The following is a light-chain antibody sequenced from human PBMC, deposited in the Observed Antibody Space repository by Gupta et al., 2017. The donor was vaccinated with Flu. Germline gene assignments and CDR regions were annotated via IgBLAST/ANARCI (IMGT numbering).Light chain of an antibody. V-gene: IGKV3-11*01. Sequence: EILLTQSPATLSLSPGERATLYCRASQNIERYLAWYQQEPGQVPILLLYDVSSMSTGVPARFSGSGSGTDFTLTLTCLAPEDFGTYYCQHRKYCWPFTFGQGTLLAIK. CDR2: DVS. CDR1: QNIERY. J-gene: IGKJ5*01. CDR3: QHRKYCWPFT.